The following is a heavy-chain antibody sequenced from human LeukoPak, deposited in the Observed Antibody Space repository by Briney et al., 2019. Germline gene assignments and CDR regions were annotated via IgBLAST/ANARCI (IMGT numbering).Heavy chain of an antibody. J-gene: IGHJ6*02. Sequence: GRSLRLSCAASGFTFSSYGMHWVRQAPGKGLEWVAVIWYDGSNKYYADSVKGRFTISRDNSKNTLYLQMNSLRAEDTAVYYCARVFNIAAEDGYGMDVWGQGTTVTVSS. CDR3: ARVFNIAAEDGYGMDV. CDR2: IWYDGSNK. CDR1: GFTFSSYG. V-gene: IGHV3-33*01. D-gene: IGHD6-13*01.